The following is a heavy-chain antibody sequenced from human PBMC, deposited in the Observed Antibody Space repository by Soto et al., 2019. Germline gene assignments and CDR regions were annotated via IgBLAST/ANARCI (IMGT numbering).Heavy chain of an antibody. CDR2: ISSSSSYI. V-gene: IGHV3-21*01. CDR1: GFTFSSYS. CDR3: AREITDIVATIGGLDFDY. Sequence: NPGGSLRLSCAASGFTFSSYSMNWVRQAPGKGLEWVSSISSSSSYIYYADSVKGRFTISRDNAKNSLYLQMNSLRAEDTAVYYCAREITDIVATIGGLDFDYWGQGTLVTVSS. J-gene: IGHJ4*02. D-gene: IGHD5-12*01.